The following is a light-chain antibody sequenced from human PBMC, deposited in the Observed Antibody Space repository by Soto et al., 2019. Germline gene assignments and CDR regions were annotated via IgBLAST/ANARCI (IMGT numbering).Light chain of an antibody. CDR3: KKYGHSPRT. V-gene: IGKV3-20*01. CDR2: AAS. CDR1: QSVADNY. J-gene: IGKJ1*01. Sequence: EIVLTQSPGTLSLSPGERATLSCRASQSVADNYLAWYQQKPGQPPRLLIYAASRRATGIPATFSGSGSGKDFNLTITRLENEDFAMYSCKKYGHSPRTFGQGTKVEIK.